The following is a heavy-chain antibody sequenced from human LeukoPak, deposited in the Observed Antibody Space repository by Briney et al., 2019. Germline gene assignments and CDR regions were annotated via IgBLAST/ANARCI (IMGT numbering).Heavy chain of an antibody. CDR3: SRDMHSSGWYVYYYYYGMDV. CDR1: GFTFSSYA. V-gene: IGHV3-33*08. Sequence: GGSLRLSCAASGFTFSSYAMHWVRQAPGKGLEWVAVIWYDGSNKYYADSVKGRFTISRDNSKNTLYLQMNSLRAEDTAVYYCSRDMHSSGWYVYYYYYGMDVWGQGTTVTVSS. D-gene: IGHD6-19*01. J-gene: IGHJ6*02. CDR2: IWYDGSNK.